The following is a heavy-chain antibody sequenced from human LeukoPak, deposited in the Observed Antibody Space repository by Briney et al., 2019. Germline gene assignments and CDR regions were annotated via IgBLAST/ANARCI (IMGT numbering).Heavy chain of an antibody. CDR2: IYYSGST. J-gene: IGHJ4*02. CDR3: ARGLGYYDY. V-gene: IGHV4-59*01. CDR1: GGSISNYY. D-gene: IGHD3-22*01. Sequence: SETLSLTGTVSGGSISNYYWSCIRQPPGKGLECIGYIYYSGSTNYNPSLKSRVTISLDTSKNQFSLKLTSVTAADTALYYCARGLGYYDYWGQGTLVTVSS.